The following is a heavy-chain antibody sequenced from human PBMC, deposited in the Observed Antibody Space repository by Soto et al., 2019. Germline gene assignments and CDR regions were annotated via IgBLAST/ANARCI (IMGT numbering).Heavy chain of an antibody. Sequence: PSETLSLTCTVSGGSISSSSHYWGWIRQPPGKGLEWIGSIYYSGSTYYNPSLKSRVTISVDTSKNQFSLKLGSVTAADTAVFYCASHSYYYESSVYYWKWGKGTMVTVSS. CDR2: IYYSGST. CDR3: ASHSYYYESSVYYWK. J-gene: IGHJ3*01. V-gene: IGHV4-39*01. CDR1: GGSISSSSHY. D-gene: IGHD3-22*01.